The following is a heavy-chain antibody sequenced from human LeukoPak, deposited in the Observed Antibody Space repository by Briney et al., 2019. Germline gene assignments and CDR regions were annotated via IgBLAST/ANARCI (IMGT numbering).Heavy chain of an antibody. J-gene: IGHJ6*03. CDR1: GASFSSSPYY. V-gene: IGHV4-39*01. CDR3: ARQGEHSCVYYYMDV. CDR2: FYYGGTT. D-gene: IGHD3-22*01. Sequence: SETLSLTCSVSGASFSSSPYYWGWIRQPPGKGLEWIGNFYYGGTTYYNPSLKSRITLSVDRSENQFSLKLSSVTAADTAVYYCARQGEHSCVYYYMDVWGKGTTVTVSS.